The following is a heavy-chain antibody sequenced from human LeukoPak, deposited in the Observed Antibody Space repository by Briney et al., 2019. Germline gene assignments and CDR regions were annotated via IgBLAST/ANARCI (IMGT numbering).Heavy chain of an antibody. CDR1: GFTFSSYD. CDR2: IRYDGSNK. J-gene: IGHJ3*02. CDR3: AREVVPAAMGAFDI. V-gene: IGHV3-30*02. D-gene: IGHD2-2*01. Sequence: PGGSLRLSCAASGFTFSSYDMHWVRQAPGKGLEWVAFIRYDGSNKYYADSVKGRFTISRDNSKNTLYLQMNSLRAEDTAVYYCAREVVPAAMGAFDIWGQGTMVTVSS.